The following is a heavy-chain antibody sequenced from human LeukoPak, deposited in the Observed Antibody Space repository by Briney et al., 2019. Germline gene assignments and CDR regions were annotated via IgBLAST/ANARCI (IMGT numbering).Heavy chain of an antibody. CDR1: GFTFSSYA. Sequence: GGSLRLSCAASGFTFSSYAMHWVRQAPGKGLEWVAIISYDGSNKYYADSVKGRFTISRDNSKNTLYLQMNSLRAEDTAVYYCAKARDYVWGSSDYWGQGTLVTVSS. CDR3: AKARDYVWGSSDY. CDR2: ISYDGSNK. V-gene: IGHV3-30-3*01. J-gene: IGHJ4*02. D-gene: IGHD3-16*01.